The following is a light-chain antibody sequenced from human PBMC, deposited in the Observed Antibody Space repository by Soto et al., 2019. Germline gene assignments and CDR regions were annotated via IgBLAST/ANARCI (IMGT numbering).Light chain of an antibody. CDR2: DTS. Sequence: VLTQSPATLSLSPGEIATLYCRASQSVSSYLAWYQQKPGQAPRLLIYDTSNRATGVPARFSGSGSGTDFTLTISSLEPEDCAIYYCQQRQYWPPITFGQGTRLEIK. CDR1: QSVSSY. V-gene: IGKV3-11*01. J-gene: IGKJ5*01. CDR3: QQRQYWPPIT.